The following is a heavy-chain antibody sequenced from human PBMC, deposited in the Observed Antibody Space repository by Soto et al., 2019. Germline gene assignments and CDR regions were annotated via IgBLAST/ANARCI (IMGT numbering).Heavy chain of an antibody. J-gene: IGHJ6*02. CDR1: GGSFSGYY. CDR2: INHSGST. Sequence: SETLSLTCAVYGGSFSGYYWSWIRQPPGKGLEWIGEINHSGSTNYNPSLKSRVTISVDTSKNQFSLKLSSVTAADTAVYYCARYGALTTERDSKVYYYYGMDVWGQGTTVTVSS. D-gene: IGHD1-26*01. CDR3: ARYGALTTERDSKVYYYYGMDV. V-gene: IGHV4-34*01.